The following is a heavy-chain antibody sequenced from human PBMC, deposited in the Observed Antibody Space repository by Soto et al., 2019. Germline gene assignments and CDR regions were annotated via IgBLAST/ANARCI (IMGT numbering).Heavy chain of an antibody. V-gene: IGHV3-64*01. D-gene: IGHD6-13*01. J-gene: IGHJ4*02. CDR3: ARQSYSSYYFDY. CDR2: IRSNGGST. CDR1: GFTFSSYA. Sequence: EVQLLESGGGLVHPGGSLRLSCAASGFTFSSYAMHWVRQAPGKGLEYVSAIRSNGGSTYYANSVKGRFTISRDNSKNTLYLQMGSLRAEDMAVYYCARQSYSSYYFDYWGQGTLVTVSS.